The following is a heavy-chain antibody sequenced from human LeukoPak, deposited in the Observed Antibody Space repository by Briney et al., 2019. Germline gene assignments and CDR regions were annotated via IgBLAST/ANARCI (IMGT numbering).Heavy chain of an antibody. J-gene: IGHJ3*02. D-gene: IGHD2-21*02. CDR1: GGSISSSSYY. Sequence: PSETLSLTCTVSGGSISSSSYYWGWIRQPPGKGLEWIGSIYYSGSTYYNPSLKSRVTISVDTSKNQFSLKLNSVTAADTAVYYCARLARTYCGGDCYPDAFDIWGQGTMVTVSS. CDR2: IYYSGST. V-gene: IGHV4-39*07. CDR3: ARLARTYCGGDCYPDAFDI.